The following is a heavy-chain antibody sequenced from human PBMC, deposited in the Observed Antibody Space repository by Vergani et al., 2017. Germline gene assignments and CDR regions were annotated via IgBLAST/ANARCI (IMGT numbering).Heavy chain of an antibody. CDR2: IYHSGST. CDR3: ARAPSDYYDSSGSDAFDI. CDR1: GGSISSSNW. Sequence: QVQLQESGPGLVKPSGTLSPTCAVSGGSISSSNWWSWVRQPPGKGLEWIGEIYHSGSTNYNPSLKSRVTISVDKSKNQFSLKLSSVTAADTAVYYCARAPSDYYDSSGSDAFDIWGQGTMVTVSS. V-gene: IGHV4-4*02. J-gene: IGHJ3*02. D-gene: IGHD3-22*01.